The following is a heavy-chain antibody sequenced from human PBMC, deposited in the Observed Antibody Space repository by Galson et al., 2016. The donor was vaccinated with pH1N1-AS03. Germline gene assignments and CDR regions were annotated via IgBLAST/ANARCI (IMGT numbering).Heavy chain of an antibody. Sequence: SLRLSCAASGFTFSIYWMTWVRQTPGKGLEWVATINPGGRGLYYADSLRGRFSISRDDAKNSLYLQMSSLRVDDTAVYYCARFGKNGWDLDSWGQGTLVSVSS. D-gene: IGHD6-19*01. CDR3: ARFGKNGWDLDS. CDR2: INPGGRGL. CDR1: GFTFSIYW. J-gene: IGHJ4*02. V-gene: IGHV3-7*03.